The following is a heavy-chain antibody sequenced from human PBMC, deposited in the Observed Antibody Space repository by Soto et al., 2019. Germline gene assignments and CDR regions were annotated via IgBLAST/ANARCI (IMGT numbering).Heavy chain of an antibody. V-gene: IGHV3-74*01. J-gene: IGHJ4*02. CDR3: ARADYYDSSGGFDY. CDR2: INSDGSST. CDR1: GFTFILYW. D-gene: IGHD3-22*01. Sequence: GGSLRLSCAASGFTFILYWMHWVRQAPGKGLVWVSRINSDGSSTSYADSVKGRFTISRDNAKNTLYLQMNSLRAEDTAVYYCARADYYDSSGGFDYWGQGTLVT.